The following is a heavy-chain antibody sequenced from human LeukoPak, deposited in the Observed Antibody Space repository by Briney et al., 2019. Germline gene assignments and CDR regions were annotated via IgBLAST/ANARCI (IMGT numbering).Heavy chain of an antibody. D-gene: IGHD3-22*01. Sequence: SVNVSCKASGGTFSSYDISWVRQAPGQGLEWMGGITPIFGTAKYAQKFQGRVTITAVESMSTAYMELSSLRSEDTAVYYCATVRTYYDSSGYTGDAFDIWGQGTMVTVSS. CDR2: ITPIFGTA. CDR3: ATVRTYYDSSGYTGDAFDI. V-gene: IGHV1-69*13. CDR1: GGTFSSYD. J-gene: IGHJ3*02.